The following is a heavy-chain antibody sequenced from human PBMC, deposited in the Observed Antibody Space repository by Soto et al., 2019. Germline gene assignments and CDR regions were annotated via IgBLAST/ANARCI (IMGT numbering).Heavy chain of an antibody. CDR2: ISYDGSNK. D-gene: IGHD4-4*01. CDR1: GFTFSSYG. V-gene: IGHV3-30*18. CDR3: AKEGGYSNYYYYGMDV. Sequence: QVQLVESGGGVVQPGRSLRLSCAASGFTFSSYGMHWVRQAPGKGLEWVAVISYDGSNKYYADSVKGRFTISRDNSKNTLYLQMNSLRAEDTAVYYCAKEGGYSNYYYYGMDVWGQGTTVTVSS. J-gene: IGHJ6*02.